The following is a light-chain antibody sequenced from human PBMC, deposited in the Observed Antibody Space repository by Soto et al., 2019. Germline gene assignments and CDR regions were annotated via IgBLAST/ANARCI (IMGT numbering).Light chain of an antibody. Sequence: DIQMTQSPSSLSASVGDRVTISCQTSRDIRKYLNWYQQKPGKPPQLLIFEASNLETGVSSRFSGRGSGTNLTLTISSLQPEDFATYYCQQYIDVPRTFGQGTKVEIK. CDR3: QQYIDVPRT. J-gene: IGKJ1*01. CDR2: EAS. V-gene: IGKV1-33*01. CDR1: RDIRKY.